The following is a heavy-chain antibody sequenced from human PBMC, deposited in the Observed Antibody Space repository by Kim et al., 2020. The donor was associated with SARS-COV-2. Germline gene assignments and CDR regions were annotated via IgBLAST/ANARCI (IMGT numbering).Heavy chain of an antibody. CDR2: IYYSGST. V-gene: IGHV4-59*01. Sequence: SETLSLTCTVSGGSISSYYWSWIRQPPGKGLEWIGYIYYSGSTNYNPSLKSRVTISVDTSKNQFSLKLSSVTAADTAVYYCARGVVVKYFDFDYWGQGTLVTVSS. CDR1: GGSISSYY. D-gene: IGHD2-21*01. J-gene: IGHJ4*02. CDR3: ARGVVVKYFDFDY.